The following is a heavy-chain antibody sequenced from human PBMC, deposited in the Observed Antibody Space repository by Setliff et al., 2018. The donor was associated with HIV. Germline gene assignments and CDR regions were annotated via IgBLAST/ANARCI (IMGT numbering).Heavy chain of an antibody. V-gene: IGHV3-23*01. J-gene: IGHJ4*02. CDR3: ARMLNYGGNWGYFDY. D-gene: IGHD4-17*01. Sequence: SGGSLRLSCAASGFTFSSSAMSWVRQAPGKGLEWVSAISGSGVTTYYADSVKGRFTISRDNSKSTLYLQMNSLRAEDTAVYYCARMLNYGGNWGYFDYWGQGTLVTVSS. CDR1: GFTFSSSA. CDR2: ISGSGVTT.